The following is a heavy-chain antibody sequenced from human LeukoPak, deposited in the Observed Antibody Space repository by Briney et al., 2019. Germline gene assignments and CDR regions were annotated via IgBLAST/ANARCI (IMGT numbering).Heavy chain of an antibody. CDR1: GFTFSSYA. Sequence: PGGSLRLSGAASGFTFSSYAMSWVRQAPGKGLEWVSAISGSGGSTYYADSVKGRFTISRDNSKNTLYLQMNSLRAEDTAVYYCASLSITIFGVVSPRYGMDVWGQGTTVTVSS. V-gene: IGHV3-23*01. D-gene: IGHD3-3*01. CDR2: ISGSGGST. J-gene: IGHJ6*02. CDR3: ASLSITIFGVVSPRYGMDV.